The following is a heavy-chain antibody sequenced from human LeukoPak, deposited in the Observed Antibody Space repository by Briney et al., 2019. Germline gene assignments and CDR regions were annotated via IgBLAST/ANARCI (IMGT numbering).Heavy chain of an antibody. D-gene: IGHD3-10*01. Sequence: GGSLRLSCAASGFTFTTYWMTWVRQAPGKGLEWVANINQDGSEKYFVDSVKGRFTISRDNAKNSLYLQMNSLRAEDTAVYYCARENYYGSGSYFDYWGQGTLVTVSS. CDR3: ARENYYGSGSYFDY. J-gene: IGHJ4*02. CDR2: INQDGSEK. V-gene: IGHV3-7*01. CDR1: GFTFTTYW.